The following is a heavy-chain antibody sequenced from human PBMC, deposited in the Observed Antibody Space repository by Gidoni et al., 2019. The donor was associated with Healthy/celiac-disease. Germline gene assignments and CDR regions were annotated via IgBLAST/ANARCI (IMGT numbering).Heavy chain of an antibody. Sequence: QLQLQESGPGLVKPSETLSLTCTVSGRSISSSSYYWGWIRQPPGKGLEWIGSIYYSGSTYYNPSLKSRVTISVDTSKNQFSLKLSSVTAADTAVYYCARHGGGLSLWWSDPASGNWFDPWGQGTLVTVSS. CDR1: GRSISSSSYY. CDR2: IYYSGST. D-gene: IGHD2-21*01. J-gene: IGHJ5*02. CDR3: ARHGGGLSLWWSDPASGNWFDP. V-gene: IGHV4-39*01.